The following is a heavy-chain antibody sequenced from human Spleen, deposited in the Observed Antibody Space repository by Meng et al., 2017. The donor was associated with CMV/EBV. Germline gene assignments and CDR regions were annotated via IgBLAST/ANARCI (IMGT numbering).Heavy chain of an antibody. V-gene: IGHV3-53*01. J-gene: IGHJ6*02. CDR1: GFTFSDYY. CDR3: VREGYCTSTACSSYYYYGMDV. CDR2: IYSDDYT. Sequence: GESLKISCAASGFTFSDYYMSWIRQAPGKGLEWVSVIYSDDYTYYADSVKGRFTISRDNSRDTLYLHMKSLRAEDTAVYYCVREGYCTSTACSSYYYYGMDVWGQGTTVTVSS. D-gene: IGHD2-2*01.